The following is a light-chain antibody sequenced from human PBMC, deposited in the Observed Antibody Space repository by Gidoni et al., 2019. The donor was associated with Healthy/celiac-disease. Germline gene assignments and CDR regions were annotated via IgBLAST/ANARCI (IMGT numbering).Light chain of an antibody. V-gene: IGLV2-14*01. CDR1: SSDVGGYHY. J-gene: IGLJ2*01. CDR3: SSYTSSRV. CDR2: EVS. Sequence: QSALTQPASVSGSPGQSITISCTGTSSDVGGYHYVSWYQQHPGKAPKLMIYEVSNLPSGFSNRFSGSKSGNTASLTISGLQAEDEADYYCSSYTSSRVFGGGTKLTVL.